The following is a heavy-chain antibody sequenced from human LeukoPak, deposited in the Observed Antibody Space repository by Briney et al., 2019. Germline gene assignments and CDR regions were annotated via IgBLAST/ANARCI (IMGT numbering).Heavy chain of an antibody. J-gene: IGHJ4*02. V-gene: IGHV3-30*18. CDR2: ISYDGSNN. CDR3: AKDSSEVTLDY. Sequence: GRSLSLSCASSGFTFSSYGMHWVRQAPGKGLEGVAVISYDGSNNYYADSVKGRFTISSNNSKNTLYLQMNSLRAEDTAVYYCAKDSSEVTLDYWGQGTLVTVSS. CDR1: GFTFSSYG. D-gene: IGHD2-21*02.